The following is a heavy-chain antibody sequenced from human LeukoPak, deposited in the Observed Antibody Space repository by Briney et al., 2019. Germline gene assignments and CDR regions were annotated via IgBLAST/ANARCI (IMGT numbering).Heavy chain of an antibody. CDR3: ARISSGWYSDY. Sequence: GGSLRLSCAASGFTFSSYWMHWVRQAPGKGLVWVSRINSDGSRTNYADSVKGRFTISRDNAKNTLNLQMNSLRAEDTAVYYCARISSGWYSDYWGQGTLVTVSA. V-gene: IGHV3-74*01. D-gene: IGHD6-19*01. CDR2: INSDGSRT. CDR1: GFTFSSYW. J-gene: IGHJ4*02.